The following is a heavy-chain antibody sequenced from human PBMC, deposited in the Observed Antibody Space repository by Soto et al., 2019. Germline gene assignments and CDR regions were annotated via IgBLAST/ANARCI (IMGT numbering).Heavy chain of an antibody. V-gene: IGHV4-34*01. CDR2: INHSGST. CDR1: GGSFSGYY. CDR3: ARVNLAGYDYIWGSYRYYFDY. J-gene: IGHJ4*02. Sequence: QVQLQQCGAGLLKPSETLSLTCAVYGGSFSGYYWSWIRQPPGKGLEGIGEINHSGSTNYNPSLKSRVTRSVDTSKNQFSLKLSSVTAADTAVYYCARVNLAGYDYIWGSYRYYFDYWGQGTLVTLSS. D-gene: IGHD3-16*02.